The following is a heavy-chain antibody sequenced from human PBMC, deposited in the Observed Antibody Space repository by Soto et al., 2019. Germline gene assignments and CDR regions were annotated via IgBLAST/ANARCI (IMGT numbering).Heavy chain of an antibody. D-gene: IGHD6-6*01. J-gene: IGHJ6*02. Sequence: GGSLRLSCAASGFTFSSYAIHWVRQAPGKGLEWVAVISYDGSNKYYADSVKGRFTISRDNSKNTLYLQMNSLRAEDTAVYYCARERSIAARPDGHYYYYYGMDVWGQGTTVTVSS. CDR2: ISYDGSNK. V-gene: IGHV3-30-3*01. CDR1: GFTFSSYA. CDR3: ARERSIAARPDGHYYYYYGMDV.